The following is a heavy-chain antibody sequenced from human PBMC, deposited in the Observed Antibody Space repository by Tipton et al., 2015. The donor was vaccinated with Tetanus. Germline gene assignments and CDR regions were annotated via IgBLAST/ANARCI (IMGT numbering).Heavy chain of an antibody. CDR3: AKQGTTVITHEDY. D-gene: IGHD4-23*01. J-gene: IGHJ4*02. CDR2: ISGPAISGIST. CDR1: GFTVSTNY. Sequence: GSLRLSCAASGFTVSTNYMTWVRQAPGKGLEWVSSISGPAISGISTYYADSVRGRFTISRDISKNTLYLQLNNLRAEDTAVYYCAKQGTTVITHEDYWGQGTLVSVSS. V-gene: IGHV3-23*01.